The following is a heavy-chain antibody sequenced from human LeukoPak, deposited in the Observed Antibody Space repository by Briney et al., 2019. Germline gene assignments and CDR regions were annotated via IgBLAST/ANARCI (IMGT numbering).Heavy chain of an antibody. V-gene: IGHV3-7*01. CDR2: IKQDGSEK. D-gene: IGHD6-19*01. CDR1: GFTFSSYW. Sequence: PGGSLRLSCAASGFTFSSYWMSWVRQAPGKGLEWVANIKQDGSEKYYVDSVKGRFTISRDNAKNSLYLQMNSLRAEDTAVYYCARDSGDTRSIAVAGKFDYWGQGTLVTVSS. CDR3: ARDSGDTRSIAVAGKFDY. J-gene: IGHJ4*02.